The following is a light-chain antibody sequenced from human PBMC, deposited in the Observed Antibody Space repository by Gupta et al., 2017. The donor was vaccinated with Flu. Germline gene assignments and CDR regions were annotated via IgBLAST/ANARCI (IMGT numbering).Light chain of an antibody. V-gene: IGKV5-2*01. CDR1: QDNDDD. Sequence: PAFMSATPGDKVNISCKASQDNDDDMNWYQQKPGEAVIFINRESTTLSPGISPRFSGSGYGTDFTLTINNIEAEDAAYYCCLQHDSFPYTFGQGTKLEIK. J-gene: IGKJ2*01. CDR3: LQHDSFPYT. CDR2: EST.